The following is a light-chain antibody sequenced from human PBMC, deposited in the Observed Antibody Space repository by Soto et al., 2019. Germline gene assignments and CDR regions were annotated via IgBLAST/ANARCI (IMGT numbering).Light chain of an antibody. CDR2: NAS. CDR1: QSISSY. Sequence: DIEMTQSPSTLSVSVGDRATITCRASQSISSYLAWYQQKPGQAPKLLIYNASSLDSGVPSRFSGSGSGTDFTLTISSLQPDDFAAYYCQQHSSCSPWTFGQGTQLDIK. CDR3: QQHSSCSPWT. V-gene: IGKV1-5*03. J-gene: IGKJ5*01.